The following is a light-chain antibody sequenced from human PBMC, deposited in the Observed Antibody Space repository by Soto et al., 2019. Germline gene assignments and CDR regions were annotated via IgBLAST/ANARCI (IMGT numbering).Light chain of an antibody. Sequence: QSALTQPASVSGSPGQSITISCTGTSSDVGGYNYVSWYQQHPGKAPKLMISDVSNRPSGVSYRFSGSKSGNMASLTISGLQAVVEADYYCASYTISSTYVFGSGTTVTVL. CDR2: DVS. V-gene: IGLV2-14*03. CDR3: ASYTISSTYV. J-gene: IGLJ1*01. CDR1: SSDVGGYNY.